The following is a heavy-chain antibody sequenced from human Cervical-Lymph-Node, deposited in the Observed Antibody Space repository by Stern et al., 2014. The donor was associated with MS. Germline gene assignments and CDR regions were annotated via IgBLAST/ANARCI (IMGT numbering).Heavy chain of an antibody. Sequence: VQLVESGGGVVQPGRSLRLSCAASGVTFSTYGMHWVRQGPGRGLQWVAVISHDGNNKYYEDSVKGRFTISRDNSKNTLYLEINSLRPEDTAVYYCAKANYDFWTGYLYDYYYGMDVWGQGTTVTVSS. CDR1: GVTFSTYG. J-gene: IGHJ6*02. CDR2: ISHDGNNK. V-gene: IGHV3-30*18. D-gene: IGHD3-3*01. CDR3: AKANYDFWTGYLYDYYYGMDV.